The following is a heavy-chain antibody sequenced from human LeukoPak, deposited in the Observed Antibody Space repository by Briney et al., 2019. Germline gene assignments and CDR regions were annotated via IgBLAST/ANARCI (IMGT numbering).Heavy chain of an antibody. J-gene: IGHJ2*01. Sequence: GASVKVSCTASGGTFSSYAISWVRQAPGQGLEWMGGIIPIFGTANYAQKFQGRVTITADESTSTAYMEPSSLRSEDTAVYYCARTYSGSYYGWYFDLWGRGTLVTVSS. CDR1: GGTFSSYA. CDR3: ARTYSGSYYGWYFDL. CDR2: IIPIFGTA. D-gene: IGHD1-26*01. V-gene: IGHV1-69*13.